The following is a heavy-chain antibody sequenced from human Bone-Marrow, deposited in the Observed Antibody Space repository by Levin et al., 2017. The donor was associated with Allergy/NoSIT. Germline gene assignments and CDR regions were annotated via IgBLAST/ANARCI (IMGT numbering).Heavy chain of an antibody. CDR3: ATYYYGSGSHWYYFDN. Sequence: SETLSLTCTVSGGSINSGDYFWTWIRQPPGKGLEWIGYIYYSGSTYYNPSLKSRVTISTDTSKNQFSLKLSSVTAADTAVYYCATYYYGSGSHWYYFDNWGQGTPVTVSS. J-gene: IGHJ4*02. CDR1: GGSINSGDYF. D-gene: IGHD3-10*01. V-gene: IGHV4-30-4*01. CDR2: IYYSGST.